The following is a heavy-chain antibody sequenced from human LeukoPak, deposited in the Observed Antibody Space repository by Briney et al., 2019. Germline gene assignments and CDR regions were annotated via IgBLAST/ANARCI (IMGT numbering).Heavy chain of an antibody. D-gene: IGHD3-16*01. CDR2: ISYDGSNK. V-gene: IGHV3-30-3*01. CDR1: GFTFSSYA. CDR3: ARGVRGGYYFDY. Sequence: GGSLRLSCAASGFTFSSYAMHWVRQAPGKGLEWVAVISYDGSNKYYADSVKGRFTISRDNAKNTLYLQMNSLRAEDTAVYYCARGVRGGYYFDYWGQETLVTVSS. J-gene: IGHJ4*02.